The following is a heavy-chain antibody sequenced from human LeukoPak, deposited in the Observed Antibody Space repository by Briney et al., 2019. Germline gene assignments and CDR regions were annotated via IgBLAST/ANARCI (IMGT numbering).Heavy chain of an antibody. CDR3: VSFYETD. CDR1: GNYW. V-gene: IGHV3-74*01. D-gene: IGHD2-2*01. J-gene: IGHJ4*02. CDR2: INSDGSWT. Sequence: GGSLRLSCAASGNYWMHWVRQAPGKGLVWVSHINSDGSWTSYADSVKGRFTISKDNAKNTVYLQMNNLRVEDTAVYYCVSFYETDWGRGTLVTVSS.